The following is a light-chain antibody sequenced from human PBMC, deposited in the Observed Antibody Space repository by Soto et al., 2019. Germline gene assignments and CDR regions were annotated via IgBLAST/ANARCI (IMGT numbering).Light chain of an antibody. CDR2: DVS. Sequence: EIVLTQSPGTLSLSPGERATLSCRASQSVSNNYLAWYQQKPGQAPRLLIYDVSSRDTGIPDRFSGSGFGKDFTLTISRLEPEDFAIYYCQQDDGSPRTFGQGTKVEIK. CDR3: QQDDGSPRT. J-gene: IGKJ1*01. V-gene: IGKV3-20*01. CDR1: QSVSNNY.